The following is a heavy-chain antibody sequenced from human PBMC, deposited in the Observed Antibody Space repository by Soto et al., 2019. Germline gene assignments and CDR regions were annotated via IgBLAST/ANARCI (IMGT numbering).Heavy chain of an antibody. D-gene: IGHD6-19*01. Sequence: QVQLQQWGAGLLKPSETLSLTCAVYGGAFSGYYWSWIRQSPGKGLEWIGEITPSGSTNYSPSLKPPVTTSAATSKTQFSLTVPSVPAADAAVYYCASGRSGAAAVWGQGPLVTVSS. CDR1: GGAFSGYY. V-gene: IGHV4-34*01. CDR3: ASGRSGAAAV. J-gene: IGHJ4*02. CDR2: ITPSGST.